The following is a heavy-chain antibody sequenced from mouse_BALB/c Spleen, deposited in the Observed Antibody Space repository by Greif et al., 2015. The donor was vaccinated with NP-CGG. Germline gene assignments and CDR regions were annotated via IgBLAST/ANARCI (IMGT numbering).Heavy chain of an antibody. J-gene: IGHJ3*01. CDR1: GFTFSDYY. CDR3: ARDHYRYDGWFAY. CDR2: ISDGGSYT. V-gene: IGHV5-4*02. Sequence: EVQRVESGGGLVKPGGSLKLSCAASGFTFSDYYMYWVRQTPEKRLEWVATISDGGSYTYYPDSVKGRFTISRDNAKNNLYLQMSSLKSEDTAMYYCARDHYRYDGWFAYWGQGTLVTVSA. D-gene: IGHD2-14*01.